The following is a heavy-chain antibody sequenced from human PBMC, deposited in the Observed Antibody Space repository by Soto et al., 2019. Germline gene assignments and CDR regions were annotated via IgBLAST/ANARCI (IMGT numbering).Heavy chain of an antibody. CDR3: ARDKITGLFDY. CDR2: INHSGST. V-gene: IGHV4-34*01. D-gene: IGHD2-8*02. Sequence: QVQLQQWGAGLLKPSETLSLTCAVYGGSFSGYYWTWIRQPPGTGLERIGEINHSGSTNYNPSLKSRVNRSVDTSKNQFSLKLTSVTAAGTAVYYCARDKITGLFDYWGQGTLVTVSS. CDR1: GGSFSGYY. J-gene: IGHJ4*02.